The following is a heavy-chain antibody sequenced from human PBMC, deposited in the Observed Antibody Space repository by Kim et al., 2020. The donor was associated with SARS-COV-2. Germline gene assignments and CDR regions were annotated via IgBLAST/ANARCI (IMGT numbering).Heavy chain of an antibody. CDR1: GGSISRTSYY. CDR2: IYYSGNT. CDR3: ARRRTDSYDSSVGLQFDL. V-gene: IGHV4-39*01. J-gene: IGHJ5*02. D-gene: IGHD3-22*01. Sequence: SETLSLTCTVSGGSISRTSYYWGWIRQPPGKGLEWIGSIYYSGNTYYNPSLRSRVTVSVDTSKNQFSLKLSSVTAADTAVYYCARRRTDSYDSSVGLQFDLWGQGTLVTVSS.